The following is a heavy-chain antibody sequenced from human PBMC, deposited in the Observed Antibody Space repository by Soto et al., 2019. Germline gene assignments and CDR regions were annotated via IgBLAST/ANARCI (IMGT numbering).Heavy chain of an antibody. V-gene: IGHV1-69*13. CDR3: ARGLAASDQYYYYYYGMDV. Sequence: SVKVSCKASGGTFSSYAISWGRQAPGQGLEWMGGIIPIFGTANYAQKFQGRVTITADESTSTAYMELSSLRSEDTAVYYCARGLAASDQYYYYYYGMDVWGQGTTVTVSS. CDR1: GGTFSSYA. D-gene: IGHD6-25*01. CDR2: IIPIFGTA. J-gene: IGHJ6*02.